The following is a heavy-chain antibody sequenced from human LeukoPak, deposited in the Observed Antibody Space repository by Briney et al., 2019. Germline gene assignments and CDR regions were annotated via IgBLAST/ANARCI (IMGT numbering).Heavy chain of an antibody. Sequence: NPSETLSLTCAVSGGSISSGTRYWAWIRQPPGKGLEWIASINYSGTTWYNPSLNSRVTISVDSSKNQFSLRLTSVTAADTAVYYCVRPSFGGGGAKGYWFDPWGQGTLVTVSS. CDR2: INYSGTT. CDR3: VRPSFGGGGAKGYWFDP. V-gene: IGHV4-39*01. J-gene: IGHJ5*02. D-gene: IGHD1-26*01. CDR1: GGSISSGTRY.